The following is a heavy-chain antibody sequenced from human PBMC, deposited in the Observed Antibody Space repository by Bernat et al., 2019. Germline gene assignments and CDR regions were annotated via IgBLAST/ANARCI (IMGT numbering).Heavy chain of an antibody. CDR2: ISSSGSTI. Sequence: QVQLVESGGGVVKPGGSLRLSCAASGFTFSDYYMSWIRQAPGKGLEWVSYISSSGSTIYYADSVKGRFTISRDNAKNSLYLQMNSLRAEDTAVYYCAKTTVDYYYYYMDVWGKGTTVTVSS. D-gene: IGHD4-17*01. CDR3: AKTTVDYYYYYMDV. J-gene: IGHJ6*03. CDR1: GFTFSDYY. V-gene: IGHV3-11*01.